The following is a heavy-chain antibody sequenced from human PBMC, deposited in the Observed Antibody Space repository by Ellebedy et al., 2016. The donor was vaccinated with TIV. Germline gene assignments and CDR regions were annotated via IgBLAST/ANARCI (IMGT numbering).Heavy chain of an antibody. V-gene: IGHV3-7*01. J-gene: IGHJ3*02. CDR1: GFSFRSYW. CDR3: ATDGSYGDYLSPTHAFVI. Sequence: GGSLRLSCVASGFSFRSYWMTWVRQAPGKGLEWVANIRLDGGDKYYVDSVKGRFTVSRDNAKNSLYLQMTSLRADDTAVYYCATDGSYGDYLSPTHAFVIWGQGTMVTVSS. CDR2: IRLDGGDK. D-gene: IGHD4-17*01.